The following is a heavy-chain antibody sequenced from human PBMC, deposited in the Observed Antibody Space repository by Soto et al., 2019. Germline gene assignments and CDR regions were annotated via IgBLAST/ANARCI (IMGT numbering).Heavy chain of an antibody. Sequence: EVQLVESGGGLVQPGGSLRLSCAASGFTVSTKYISWVRQAPGKGLEGVSVSYSGGSTFYADSVRGRFTISRDNSKNTVNLQMNSLRAEDTAVYYCARDPWAADYWGQGTLVTVSS. V-gene: IGHV3-66*01. CDR3: ARDPWAADY. CDR2: SYSGGST. J-gene: IGHJ4*02. D-gene: IGHD3-16*01. CDR1: GFTVSTKY.